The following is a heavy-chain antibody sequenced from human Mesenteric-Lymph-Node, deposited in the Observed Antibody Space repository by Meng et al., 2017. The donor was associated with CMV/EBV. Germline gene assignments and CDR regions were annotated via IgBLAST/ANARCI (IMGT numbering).Heavy chain of an antibody. V-gene: IGHV3-33*01. J-gene: IGHJ5*02. CDR2: IWYDGSNE. CDR1: GFSFSSYG. Sequence: GGSLRLSCAASGFSFSSYGMHWVRQAPGKGLEWVAVIWYDGSNEYYADSVKGRFTISRDNSKNTLYLQMNSLRAEDTAVYYCARDSGDTAMADNWFDPWGQGTLVTVSS. CDR3: ARDSGDTAMADNWFDP. D-gene: IGHD5-18*01.